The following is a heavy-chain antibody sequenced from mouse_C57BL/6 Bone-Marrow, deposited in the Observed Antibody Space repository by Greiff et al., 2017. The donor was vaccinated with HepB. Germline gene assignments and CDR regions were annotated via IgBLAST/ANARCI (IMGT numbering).Heavy chain of an antibody. D-gene: IGHD1-1*01. CDR2: ISSGSSTI. CDR3: ARDDGSRYWYFDV. V-gene: IGHV5-17*01. CDR1: GFTFSDYG. Sequence: EVQVVESGGGLVKPGGSLKLSCAASGFTFSDYGMHWVRQAPEKGLEWVAYISSGSSTIYYADTVKGRFTISRDNAKNTLFLQMTSLRSEDTAMYYCARDDGSRYWYFDVWGTGTTVTVSS. J-gene: IGHJ1*03.